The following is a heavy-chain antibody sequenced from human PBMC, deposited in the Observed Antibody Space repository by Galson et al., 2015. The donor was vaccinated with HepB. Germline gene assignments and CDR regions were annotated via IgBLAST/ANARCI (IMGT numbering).Heavy chain of an antibody. CDR2: IKQDGSEK. V-gene: IGHV3-7*03. CDR1: GFTFSSYW. CDR3: ARGDYYGSGSPIDY. J-gene: IGHJ4*02. Sequence: SLRLSCAASGFTFSSYWMSWVRQAPGKGLEWVANIKQDGSEKYYVDSVKGRFTISRDNAKNSLYLQMNSLRAEDTAVYYCARGDYYGSGSPIDYWGQGTLVTVSS. D-gene: IGHD3-10*01.